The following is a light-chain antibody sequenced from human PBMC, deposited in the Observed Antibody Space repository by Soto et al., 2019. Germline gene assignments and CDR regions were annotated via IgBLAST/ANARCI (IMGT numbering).Light chain of an antibody. CDR1: MRDVGAYNL. CDR3: SSYAGSSNV. Sequence: QSALTQPASVSGSAGQSITISCSGTMRDVGAYNLVSWYQQHPGTAPKLIIYEVRNRPSGISSRFSGSRSGNTASLTISGLQPEDEGDYYCSSYAGSSNVFGTGTKVTVL. V-gene: IGLV2-14*01. J-gene: IGLJ1*01. CDR2: EVR.